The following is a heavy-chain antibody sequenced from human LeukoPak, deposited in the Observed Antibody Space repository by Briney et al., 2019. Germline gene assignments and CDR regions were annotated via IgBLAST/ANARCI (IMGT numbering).Heavy chain of an antibody. V-gene: IGHV4-39*07. J-gene: IGHJ3*02. CDR2: IYYSGST. D-gene: IGHD2-21*02. CDR1: GGSISSSSYY. CDR3: ARDQDNIVVVTALRAFDI. Sequence: SETLSLTCTVSGGSISSSSYYWGWIRQPPGKGLEWIGSIYYSGSTYYNPSLKSRVTISVDTSKNQFSLKLSSVTAADTAVYYCARDQDNIVVVTALRAFDIWGQGTMVTVSS.